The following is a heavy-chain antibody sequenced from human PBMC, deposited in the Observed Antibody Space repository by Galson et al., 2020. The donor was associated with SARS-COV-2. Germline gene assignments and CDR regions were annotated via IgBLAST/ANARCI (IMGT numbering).Heavy chain of an antibody. CDR2: ISDSGTNI. Sequence: GGSLRLSCAGSGFTFSNYEMNWVRQAPGKGLEWISYISDSGTNIYYADSVKGRFTISRDNSKNSLYLQMTSLRAEDTAVYYCASPYLAAAECFGAFDIWGRGTVVTVSS. CDR1: GFTFSNYE. J-gene: IGHJ3*02. V-gene: IGHV3-48*03. CDR3: ASPYLAAAECFGAFDI. D-gene: IGHD6-13*01.